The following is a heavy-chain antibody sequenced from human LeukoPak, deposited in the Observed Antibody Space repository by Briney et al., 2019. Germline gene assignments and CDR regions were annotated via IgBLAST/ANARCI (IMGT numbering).Heavy chain of an antibody. J-gene: IGHJ5*02. CDR3: ASGYCSSTSCTSVGWFDP. CDR2: IYYSGST. CDR1: GGSISNYY. V-gene: IGHV4-59*12. D-gene: IGHD2-2*03. Sequence: SETLSLTCTVSGGSISNYYWSWIRQPPGKGLEWIGYIYYSGSTNYNPSLKSRVTISVDTSKNQFSLKLSSVTAADTAVYYCASGYCSSTSCTSVGWFDPWGQGTLVTVSS.